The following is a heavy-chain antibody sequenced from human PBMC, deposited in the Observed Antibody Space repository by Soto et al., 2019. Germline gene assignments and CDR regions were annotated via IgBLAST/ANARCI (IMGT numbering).Heavy chain of an antibody. CDR2: IIPIFGTA. CDR1: GGTLSRYA. CDR3: ARVRHLYGSDAFDI. V-gene: IGHV1-69*01. Sequence: SVQVSFNAPGGTLSRYALSLVRHAPGQGLEWMGVIIPIFGTANYAQKFQGRVTITADESTSTAYMELSSLRSEDTAVYYCARVRHLYGSDAFDIWGQGTMVTVSS. D-gene: IGHD3-10*01. J-gene: IGHJ3*02.